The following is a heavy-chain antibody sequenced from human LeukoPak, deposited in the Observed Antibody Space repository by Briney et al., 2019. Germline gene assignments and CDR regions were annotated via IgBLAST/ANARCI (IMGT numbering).Heavy chain of an antibody. V-gene: IGHV3-53*01. Sequence: GGSLRLSCAASGFTVSSNYMSWVRQAPGEGLGWVSVIYSGGSTYYADSVKGRFTISRDNSKNTLYLQMNSLRAEDTAVYYCARTYYYDSSGYYRNDYWGQGTLVTVSS. CDR1: GFTVSSNY. CDR3: ARTYYYDSSGYYRNDY. J-gene: IGHJ4*02. CDR2: IYSGGST. D-gene: IGHD3-22*01.